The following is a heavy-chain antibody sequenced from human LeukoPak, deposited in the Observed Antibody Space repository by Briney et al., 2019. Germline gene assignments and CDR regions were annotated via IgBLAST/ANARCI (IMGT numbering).Heavy chain of an antibody. V-gene: IGHV3-21*01. CDR3: ARGEQRDLDY. D-gene: IGHD6-13*01. Sequence: GGSLRLSCAASGFTFSSYSMNSVRQAPGKGLEWVSSISSSSSYIYYADSVKGRFTISRDNAKNSLYLQMNSLRAEDTAVYYCARGEQRDLDYWGQGTLATVSS. CDR1: GFTFSSYS. CDR2: ISSSSSYI. J-gene: IGHJ4*02.